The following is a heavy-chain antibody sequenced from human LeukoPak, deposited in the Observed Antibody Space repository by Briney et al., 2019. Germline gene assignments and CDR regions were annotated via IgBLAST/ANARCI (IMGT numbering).Heavy chain of an antibody. V-gene: IGHV3-30*18. D-gene: IGHD1-26*01. Sequence: GGSLRLSCAASGFTLSSYGVHWVRQAPGKGLEWVALISYDGSNKYYADSVKGRFTISRDNSKNTLYLQMNSLRAEDTAVYYCAKPPEVGATVGYFDFWGQGTLVTVSS. CDR2: ISYDGSNK. CDR3: AKPPEVGATVGYFDF. J-gene: IGHJ4*02. CDR1: GFTLSSYG.